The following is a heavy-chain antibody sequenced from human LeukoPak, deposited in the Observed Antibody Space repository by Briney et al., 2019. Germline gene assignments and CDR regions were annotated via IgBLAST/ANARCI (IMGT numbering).Heavy chain of an antibody. CDR2: INHSGST. CDR3: ARGQYNTRDFDY. J-gene: IGHJ4*02. Sequence: SETLSLTCAVYGGSFSGYYWSWIRQPPGKGLEWIGEINHSGSTNYNPSLKSRVTISVDTSKNQFSLKLSSVTAADTAEFYCARGQYNTRDFDYWGQGTLVTVSS. D-gene: IGHD1-14*01. CDR1: GGSFSGYY. V-gene: IGHV4-34*01.